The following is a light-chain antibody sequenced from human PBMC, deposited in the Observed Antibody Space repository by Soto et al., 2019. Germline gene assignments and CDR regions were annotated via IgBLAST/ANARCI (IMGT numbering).Light chain of an antibody. J-gene: IGKJ4*01. CDR2: AAS. CDR3: QQYNNWVT. V-gene: IGKV3-15*01. Sequence: EIVMTQSPATLSVSPGERVTLSCRASQSVSSSLAWYQQKPGQAPRLLIYAASSKATGVPARCSGSGSGTEFTLTIISLQSEDFEVYYCQQYNNWVTFGGGTQVEIK. CDR1: QSVSSS.